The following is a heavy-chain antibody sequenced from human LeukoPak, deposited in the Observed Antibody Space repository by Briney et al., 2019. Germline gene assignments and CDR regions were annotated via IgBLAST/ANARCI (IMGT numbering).Heavy chain of an antibody. Sequence: PGGSLRLSCAASGFTFSSYGMHWVRQAPGKGLEWVAFIRYDGSNKYYADSVKGRFTISRDNSKNTLYLQMNSLRAEDTAVYYCARKSVLGYCSGGSCYSGELYNWFDPWGQGTLVTVSS. CDR3: ARKSVLGYCSGGSCYSGELYNWFDP. CDR2: IRYDGSNK. CDR1: GFTFSSYG. D-gene: IGHD2-15*01. V-gene: IGHV3-30*02. J-gene: IGHJ5*02.